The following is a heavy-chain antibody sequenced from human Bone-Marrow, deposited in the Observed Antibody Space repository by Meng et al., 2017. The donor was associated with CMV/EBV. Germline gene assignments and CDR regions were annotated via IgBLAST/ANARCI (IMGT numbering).Heavy chain of an antibody. J-gene: IGHJ4*02. CDR3: ASEALRGFWSAYYAMDY. D-gene: IGHD3-3*01. V-gene: IGHV3-23*01. Sequence: STVSSHARGWVSRVPRKGLQWVSGMSGIRGGTYYADSAKSRFTISRDNSKNTLYLQINSLRAEDTALSSCASEALRGFWSAYYAMDYWGQGALVTVSS. CDR2: MSGIRGGT. CDR1: STVSSHA.